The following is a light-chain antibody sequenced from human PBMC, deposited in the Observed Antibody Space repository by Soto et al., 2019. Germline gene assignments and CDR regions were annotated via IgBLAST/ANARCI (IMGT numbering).Light chain of an antibody. V-gene: IGKV1-39*01. CDR2: AAS. Sequence: DIQMTQSPSSLSASVGDRVTIACRASQSISSYLNWYQQKPGKAPKLLIYAASSLQSGVPSRFSGSGSGTEFTLTISSLQSEDFALYYCQQYNNWPRVTFGQGTRLEIK. CDR3: QQYNNWPRVT. CDR1: QSISSY. J-gene: IGKJ5*01.